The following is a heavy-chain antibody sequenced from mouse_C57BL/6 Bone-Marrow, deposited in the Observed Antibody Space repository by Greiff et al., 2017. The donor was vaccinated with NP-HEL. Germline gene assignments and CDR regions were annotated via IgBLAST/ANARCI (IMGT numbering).Heavy chain of an antibody. CDR1: GYTFTSYW. CDR2: IDPSDSYT. J-gene: IGHJ1*03. CDR3: SSASSRPRWSFDV. Sequence: QVQLQQPGAELVRPGTSVKLSCKASGYTFTSYWMHWVKQRPGQGLEWIGVIDPSDSYTNYNQKFKGKATLTVDTSSSTAYMQLSSLTSEDSAVYSCSSASSRPRWSFDVFRTGAPVPFSS. V-gene: IGHV1-59*01.